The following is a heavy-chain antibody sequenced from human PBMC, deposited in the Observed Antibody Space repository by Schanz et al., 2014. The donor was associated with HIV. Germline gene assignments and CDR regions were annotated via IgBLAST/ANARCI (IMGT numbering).Heavy chain of an antibody. D-gene: IGHD2-15*01. CDR2: ISGSGGST. V-gene: IGHV3-23*01. Sequence: EVQLLESGGGLVQPGGSLRLSCAASGFTFSDYVMTWVRQAPGKGLEWVSAISGSGGSTYYADSVKGRFTISRDNSKNTLYLQMNSLRAEDTAVYYCARDDCSGGSCYSNYYYGMDVWGQGTTVTVSS. CDR1: GFTFSDYV. CDR3: ARDDCSGGSCYSNYYYGMDV. J-gene: IGHJ6*02.